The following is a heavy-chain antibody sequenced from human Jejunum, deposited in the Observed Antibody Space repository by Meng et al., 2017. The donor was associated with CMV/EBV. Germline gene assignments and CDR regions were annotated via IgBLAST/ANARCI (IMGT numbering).Heavy chain of an antibody. D-gene: IGHD1-20*01. CDR2: TYYRSKWDN. J-gene: IGHJ4*02. V-gene: IGHV6-1*01. CDR3: ARAPRYNWNFDY. Sequence: GDRVSSNSAAWNWIRQSPSRGLEWLGRTYYRSKWDNDYAVSVKSRITINPDTSQNQFSLQLNSVTPEDTAVYYCARAPRYNWNFDYWGQGTLVTVSS. CDR1: GDRVSSNSAA.